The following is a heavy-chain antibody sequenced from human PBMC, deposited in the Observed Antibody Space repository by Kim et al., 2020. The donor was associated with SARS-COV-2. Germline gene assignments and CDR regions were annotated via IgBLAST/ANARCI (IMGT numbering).Heavy chain of an antibody. D-gene: IGHD3-10*01. J-gene: IGHJ4*02. Sequence: GGSLRLSCAASGFTFSNAWMSWVRQAPGKGLEWVGRIKSKTDGGTTDYAAPVKGRFTISRDDSKNTLYLQMNSLKTEDTAVYYCTTEYYYGSGPFQFDYWGQGTLVTVSS. V-gene: IGHV3-15*01. CDR2: IKSKTDGGTT. CDR1: GFTFSNAW. CDR3: TTEYYYGSGPFQFDY.